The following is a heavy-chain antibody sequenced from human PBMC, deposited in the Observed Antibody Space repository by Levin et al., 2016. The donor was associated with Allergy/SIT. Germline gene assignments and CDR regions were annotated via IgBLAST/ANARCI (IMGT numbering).Heavy chain of an antibody. CDR3: ARLSAQYDSYYYDSSGYFSPPDY. V-gene: IGHV5-51*01. CDR2: IYPGDSDT. J-gene: IGHJ4*02. CDR1: GYSFTSYW. D-gene: IGHD3-22*01. Sequence: KVSCKGSGYSFTSYWIGWVRQMPGKGLEWMGIIYPGDSDTRYSPSFQGQVTISADKSISTAYLQWSSLKASDTAMYYCARLSAQYDSYYYDSSGYFSPPDYWGQGTLVTASS.